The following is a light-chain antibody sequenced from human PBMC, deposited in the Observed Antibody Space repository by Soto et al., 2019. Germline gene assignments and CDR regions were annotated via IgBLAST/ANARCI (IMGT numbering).Light chain of an antibody. J-gene: IGLJ3*02. CDR2: LNSDGSH. CDR3: QTWGTGIQV. CDR1: SGHSRYA. V-gene: IGLV4-69*01. Sequence: QPVLTQSPSASASLGASVKLTCTLSSGHSRYAIAWHQQQPEKGPRYLMKLNSDGSHSKGDGIPDRFPGSSSGAERYLTISSLQSEDEADYYCQTWGTGIQVFGGGTKLTVL.